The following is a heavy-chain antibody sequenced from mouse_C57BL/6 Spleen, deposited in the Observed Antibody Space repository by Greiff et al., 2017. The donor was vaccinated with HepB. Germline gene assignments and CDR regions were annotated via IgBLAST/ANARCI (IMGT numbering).Heavy chain of an antibody. CDR2: ISDGGSYT. J-gene: IGHJ2*01. V-gene: IGHV5-4*03. D-gene: IGHD1-1*01. CDR1: GFTFSSYA. CDR3: ARGGDNYYGGFDY. Sequence: EVKLVESGGGLVKPGGSLKLSCAASGFTFSSYAMSWVRQTPEKRLEWVATISDGGSYTYYPDNVKGRFTISRDNAKNNLYLQMSHLKSEDTAMYYCARGGDNYYGGFDYWGQGTTLTVSS.